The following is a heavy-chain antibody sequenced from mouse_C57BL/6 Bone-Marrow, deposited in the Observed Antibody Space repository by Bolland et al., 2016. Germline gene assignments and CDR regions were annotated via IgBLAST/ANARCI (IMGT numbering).Heavy chain of an antibody. Sequence: KSNNYATYYADSVKDRFTISRDDSESMLYLQMNNLKTEDTAMYYCVRPCWLLRFAYWGQGTLV. CDR3: VRPCWLLRFAY. V-gene: IGHV10-1*01. D-gene: IGHD2-3*01. J-gene: IGHJ3*01. CDR2: KSNNYAT.